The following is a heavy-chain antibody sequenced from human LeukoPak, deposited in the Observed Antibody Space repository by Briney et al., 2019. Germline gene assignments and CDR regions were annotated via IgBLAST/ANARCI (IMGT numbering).Heavy chain of an antibody. CDR1: GFTFSTYS. CDR3: ASDTGVRYFDL. V-gene: IGHV3-48*04. Sequence: GGSLRLSCAASGFTFSTYSMNWVRQAPGKGLEWVSYISAGSSIIYYADSVKGRFTISRDNAKNSLYQQMNSLRAEDTAVYYCASDTGVRYFDLWGRGTLVTVSS. CDR2: ISAGSSII. D-gene: IGHD3-10*01. J-gene: IGHJ2*01.